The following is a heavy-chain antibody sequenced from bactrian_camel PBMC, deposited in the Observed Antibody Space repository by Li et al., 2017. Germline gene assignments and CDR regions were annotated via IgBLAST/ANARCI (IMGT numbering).Heavy chain of an antibody. V-gene: IGHV3S67*01. CDR2: MDNDGST. Sequence: QLVESGGGSVQAGESLKLSCVVSGSTIDQLCLSWFREVSGEEREGVAAMDNDGSTTYADFVKGRFTISRDNAKNTLYLQMNRLEPEDTAMYYCAPSPQTGPSSRGWCSAASFGYWGPGTQVTVS. J-gene: IGHJ6*01. CDR1: GSTIDQLC. CDR3: APSPQTGPSSRGWCSAASFGY. D-gene: IGHD5*01.